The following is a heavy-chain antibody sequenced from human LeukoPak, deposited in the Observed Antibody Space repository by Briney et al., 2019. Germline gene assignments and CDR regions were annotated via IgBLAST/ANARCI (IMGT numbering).Heavy chain of an antibody. CDR2: IYYSGGT. J-gene: IGHJ4*02. V-gene: IGHV4-39*01. D-gene: IGHD4-23*01. Sequence: PSETLSLTCTVSGGSISSSTYYWGWIRQPPGKGLQWIGSIYYSGGTYYNPSLKSRATISVDTSKNQFSLKLNSVTAADTAVYYCARVGLDGGNSEGHFDYWGQGTLVTVSS. CDR3: ARVGLDGGNSEGHFDY. CDR1: GGSISSSTYY.